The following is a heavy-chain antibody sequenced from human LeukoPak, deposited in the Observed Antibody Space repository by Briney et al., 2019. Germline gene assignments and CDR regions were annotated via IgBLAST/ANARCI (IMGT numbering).Heavy chain of an antibody. CDR3: AKGLGVRGVIITSDFWY. D-gene: IGHD3-10*01. J-gene: IGHJ4*02. CDR1: GFTFSSYA. CDR2: ISGSGGST. V-gene: IGHV3-23*01. Sequence: PGGSLRLSCAASGFTFSSYAMSWVLQAPGKGLEWVSAISGSGGSTYYADSVKGRFTISRDNSKNTLYLQMNSLRAEDTAVYYCAKGLGVRGVIITSDFWYWGQGTLVTVSS.